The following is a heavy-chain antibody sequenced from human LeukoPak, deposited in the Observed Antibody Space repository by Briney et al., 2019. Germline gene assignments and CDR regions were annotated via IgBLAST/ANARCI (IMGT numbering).Heavy chain of an antibody. D-gene: IGHD3-3*01. CDR2: IYYSGST. CDR3: ARDRRFLEWLQPNYYYYYMDV. J-gene: IGHJ6*03. CDR1: GVSISSSSYY. Sequence: SETLSLTCTVSGVSISSSSYYWGWIRQPPGKGLEWIGSIYYSGSTYYNPSLKSRVTISVDTSKNQFSLKLSSVTAADTAVYYCARDRRFLEWLQPNYYYYYMDVWGKGTTVTVSS. V-gene: IGHV4-39*07.